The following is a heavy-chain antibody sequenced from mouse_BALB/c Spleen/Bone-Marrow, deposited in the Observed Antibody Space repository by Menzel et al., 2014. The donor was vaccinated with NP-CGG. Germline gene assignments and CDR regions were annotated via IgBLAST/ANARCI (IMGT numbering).Heavy chain of an antibody. D-gene: IGHD3-2*01. J-gene: IGHJ3*01. Sequence: VQLLESGPELVKPGASVKMSYKASGYTFTSYYIHWVKQRPGQGLEWIGCIYPGDGSTKYNEKFKGKTTLTADKSSSTAYMLLSSLTSEDSAIYFCARTDSSGSWFAYWGQGTLVTVSA. CDR3: ARTDSSGSWFAY. CDR1: GYTFTSYY. CDR2: IYPGDGST. V-gene: IGHV1S56*01.